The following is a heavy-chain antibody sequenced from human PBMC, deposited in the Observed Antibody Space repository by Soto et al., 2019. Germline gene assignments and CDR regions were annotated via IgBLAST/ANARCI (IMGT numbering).Heavy chain of an antibody. Sequence: GESLKISCKASGNNFSTYWIGWVRQMPGKGLEWMGVVYPGDSDTRYSPSFQGQVTISVDKSLSSAYLQWTSLKASDTAMYYCATGKHLDYFELWSQGTLVTDSS. CDR2: VYPGDSDT. CDR3: ATGKHLDYFEL. J-gene: IGHJ4*02. D-gene: IGHD1-26*01. CDR1: GNNFSTYW. V-gene: IGHV5-51*01.